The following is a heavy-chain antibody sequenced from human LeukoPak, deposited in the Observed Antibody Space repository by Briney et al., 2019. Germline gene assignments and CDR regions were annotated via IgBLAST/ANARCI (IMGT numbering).Heavy chain of an antibody. J-gene: IGHJ4*02. Sequence: GGSLRLSCAASGFTFSSYSMNWVRQAPGKGLEWVSSISSSSSYIYYADSVKGRFTISRDNAKNSLYLQMNSLRAEDTAVYYCASSSPGYYDYVWGSYTLDYWGRGTLVTVSS. CDR1: GFTFSSYS. D-gene: IGHD3-16*01. CDR2: ISSSSSYI. CDR3: ASSSPGYYDYVWGSYTLDY. V-gene: IGHV3-21*01.